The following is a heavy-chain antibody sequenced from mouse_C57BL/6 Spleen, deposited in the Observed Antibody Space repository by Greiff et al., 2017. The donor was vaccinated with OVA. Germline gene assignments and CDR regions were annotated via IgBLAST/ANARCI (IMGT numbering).Heavy chain of an antibody. D-gene: IGHD2-5*01. CDR1: GYAFSSYW. CDR2: IYPGAGDT. CDR3: AKGYYSNYFDY. V-gene: IGHV1-80*01. J-gene: IGHJ2*01. Sequence: QVQLQQSGAELVKPGASVKISCKASGYAFSSYWMNWVKQRPEKGLEWIGQIYPGAGDTNYNGKFKGKATMTADKSSSTAYMQLSILTSDDAAVYFCAKGYYSNYFDYWGQGTTLTVSS.